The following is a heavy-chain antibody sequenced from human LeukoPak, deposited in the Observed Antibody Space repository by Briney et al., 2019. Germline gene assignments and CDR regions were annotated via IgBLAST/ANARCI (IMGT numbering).Heavy chain of an antibody. V-gene: IGHV3-53*01. CDR1: GFTVSSNY. D-gene: IGHD6-19*01. Sequence: PGGSLRLSCAASGFTVSSNYMSWVRQGPGKGLECVSVISNDGDTYYADSVKGRFTISRDTSKNTVSLQMNSLRAEDTAVYYCAGGKTTGGWYEFDYWGQGTLVTVSS. J-gene: IGHJ4*02. CDR3: AGGKTTGGWYEFDY. CDR2: ISNDGDT.